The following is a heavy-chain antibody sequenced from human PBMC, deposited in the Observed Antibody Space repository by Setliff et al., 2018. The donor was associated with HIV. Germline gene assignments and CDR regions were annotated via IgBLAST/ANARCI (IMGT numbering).Heavy chain of an antibody. CDR1: GYTFTNYW. J-gene: IGHJ1*01. V-gene: IGHV5-51*01. CDR3: ARMGGRVDMTTATTFGYFQD. CDR2: IHPGGSDA. D-gene: IGHD4-17*01. Sequence: PGESLKISCKGSGYTFTNYWIGWVRQVPGKGLEWMGIIHPGGSDARYSPSFQGQVTISADKSISTAYLQWTSLKASDTATYYCARMGGRVDMTTATTFGYFQDWGQGTLVTVSS.